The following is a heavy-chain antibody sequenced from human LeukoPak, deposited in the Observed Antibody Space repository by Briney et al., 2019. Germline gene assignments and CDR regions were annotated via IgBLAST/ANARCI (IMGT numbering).Heavy chain of an antibody. J-gene: IGHJ3*02. V-gene: IGHV4-39*07. Sequence: SETLSLTCTVSGGSISSSYYYWGWIRQPPGKGLEWIGSIYYSGSTYYNPSLKSRVTISVDTSKNQFSLKLSSVTAADTAVYYCARDGIAVTRDDAFDIWGQGTMVTVSS. CDR2: IYYSGST. CDR1: GGSISSSYYY. D-gene: IGHD6-19*01. CDR3: ARDGIAVTRDDAFDI.